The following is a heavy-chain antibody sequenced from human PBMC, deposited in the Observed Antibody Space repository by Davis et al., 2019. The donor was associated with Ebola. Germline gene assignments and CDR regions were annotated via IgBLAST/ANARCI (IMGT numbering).Heavy chain of an antibody. Sequence: SETLSLTCAVYGGSFSGYYWSWIRQPPWKGLERIGEINHSGSTNYNPSLKSRVTISVDTSKNQFSLKLSSVTAADTAVYYCARGPSIANFDYWGQGTLVTVSS. CDR3: ARGPSIANFDY. V-gene: IGHV4-34*01. CDR1: GGSFSGYY. J-gene: IGHJ4*02. CDR2: INHSGST. D-gene: IGHD6-6*01.